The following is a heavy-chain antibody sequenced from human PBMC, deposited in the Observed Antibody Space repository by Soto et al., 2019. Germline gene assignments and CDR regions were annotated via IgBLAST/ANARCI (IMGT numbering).Heavy chain of an antibody. Sequence: SETLSLTCTVSGGSISSGGYYWSWIRQHPGKGLEWIGYIYYSGSTYYNPSLKSRVTISVDTSKNQFSLKLSSVTAADTAVYYCARVPVVVVAATYWFDPWGQGTLVTVSS. CDR1: GGSISSGGYY. CDR2: IYYSGST. V-gene: IGHV4-31*03. J-gene: IGHJ5*02. CDR3: ARVPVVVVAATYWFDP. D-gene: IGHD2-15*01.